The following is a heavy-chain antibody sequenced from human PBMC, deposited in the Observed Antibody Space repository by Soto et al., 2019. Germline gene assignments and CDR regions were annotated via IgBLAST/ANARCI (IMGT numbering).Heavy chain of an antibody. J-gene: IGHJ6*03. CDR1: GYTFTSYD. CDR2: MNPNSGNT. D-gene: IGHD3-3*01. V-gene: IGHV1-8*01. CDR3: ARDRRSYYDFWSGYPHYYMDV. Sequence: QVQLVQSGAEVKKPGASVKVSCKASGYTFTSYDINWVRQATGQGREWMGWMNPNSGNTGYAQKFQGRVTMTRNTSISTAYMELSSLRSEDTAVYYCARDRRSYYDFWSGYPHYYMDVWGKGTTVTVSS.